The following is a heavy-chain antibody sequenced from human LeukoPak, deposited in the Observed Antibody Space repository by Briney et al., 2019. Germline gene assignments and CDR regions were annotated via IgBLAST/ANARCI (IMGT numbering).Heavy chain of an antibody. D-gene: IGHD3-22*01. Sequence: ASVKVSCKASGYTFTGYYMHWVRQAPGQGLEWMGWINPNSGGTNYAQKFQGRVAMTRDTSISTAYMELSRLRSDDTAVYYCARGGGYYDSNNDFDYWGQETLVTVSS. CDR3: ARGGGYYDSNNDFDY. J-gene: IGHJ4*02. CDR1: GYTFTGYY. V-gene: IGHV1-2*02. CDR2: INPNSGGT.